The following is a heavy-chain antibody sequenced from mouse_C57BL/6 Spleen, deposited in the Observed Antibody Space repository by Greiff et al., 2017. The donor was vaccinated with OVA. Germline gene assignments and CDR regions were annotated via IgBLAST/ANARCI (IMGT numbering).Heavy chain of an antibody. Sequence: EVMLVESGGGLVKPGGSLKLSCAASGFTFSDYGMHWVRQAPEKGLEWVAYISSGSSTIYYADTVKGRFTISRDNTKNTLFLKTTSLRSEDTAMYYCGRANWENDFDYWGKGTTLTVSS. CDR2: ISSGSSTI. J-gene: IGHJ2*01. D-gene: IGHD4-1*01. CDR1: GFTFSDYG. CDR3: GRANWENDFDY. V-gene: IGHV5-17*01.